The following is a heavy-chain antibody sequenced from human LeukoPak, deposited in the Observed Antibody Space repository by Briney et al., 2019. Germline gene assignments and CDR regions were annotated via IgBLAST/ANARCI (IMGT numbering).Heavy chain of an antibody. CDR2: IYSGGNT. CDR3: ARIVGSSSGWYNFDY. CDR1: GFIASTNY. J-gene: IGHJ4*02. Sequence: GGSLRLSCAASGFIASTNYMSWVRQAPGKGLEWVSVIYSGGNTVYADSVKGRFTISRDNSKNMVYLQMNSLRAEDTAVYYCARIVGSSSGWYNFDYWGQGALVTVSS. V-gene: IGHV3-53*01. D-gene: IGHD6-19*01.